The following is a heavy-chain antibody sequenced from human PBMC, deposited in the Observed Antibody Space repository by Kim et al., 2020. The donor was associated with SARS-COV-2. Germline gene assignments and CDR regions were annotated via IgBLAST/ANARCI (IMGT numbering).Heavy chain of an antibody. V-gene: IGHV1-18*04. J-gene: IGHJ5*02. CDR3: ARDPKVFTYQLLYGVRERQKDNWFDP. CDR2: ISAYNGNT. Sequence: ASVKVSCKASGYTFTSYGISWVRQAPGQGLEWMGWISAYNGNTNYAQKLQGRVTMTIDTSTSTAYMELRSLRSDDTAVYYCARDPKVFTYQLLYGVRERQKDNWFDPWGQGTLVTVSS. D-gene: IGHD2-2*02. CDR1: GYTFTSYG.